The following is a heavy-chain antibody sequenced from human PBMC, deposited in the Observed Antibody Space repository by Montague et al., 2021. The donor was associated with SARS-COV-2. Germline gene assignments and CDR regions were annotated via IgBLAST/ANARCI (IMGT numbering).Heavy chain of an antibody. Sequence: SETLSLTCTVAGGSISSYYWSWIRLPPGKGLERNGYINYSGSTNCNRPLKSQVTITVDTSKNQFSLNLSSVTAADTAVYYCARGFDYWGQGTPVTVSS. J-gene: IGHJ4*02. V-gene: IGHV4-59*01. CDR1: GGSISSYY. CDR2: INYSGST. CDR3: ARGFDY.